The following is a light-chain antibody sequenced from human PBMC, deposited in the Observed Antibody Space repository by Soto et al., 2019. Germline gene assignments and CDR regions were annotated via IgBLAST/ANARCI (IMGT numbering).Light chain of an antibody. CDR1: QSVSSN. J-gene: IGKJ2*03. V-gene: IGKV3-15*01. Sequence: EIVMTQSPATLYVSPGERATLSCRASQSVSSNLDWYQQKPGQAPRLLIYGASTRATGIPARFSGSGSGTEFTRTISSLRSEDFAVYYCQQYNNWPGYSFGQGTKLEIK. CDR2: GAS. CDR3: QQYNNWPGYS.